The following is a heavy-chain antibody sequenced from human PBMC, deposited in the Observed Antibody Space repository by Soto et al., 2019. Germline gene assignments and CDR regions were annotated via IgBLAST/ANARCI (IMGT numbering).Heavy chain of an antibody. CDR1: GFTFSSYA. Sequence: LRLSCAASGFTFSSYAMSWVRQAPGKGLEWVSAISGSGGSTYYADSVKGRFTISRDNSKNTLYLQMNSLRAEDTAVYYCAKDLTYYDSSGWVPYYFDYWGQGTLVTVSS. CDR3: AKDLTYYDSSGWVPYYFDY. J-gene: IGHJ4*02. D-gene: IGHD3-22*01. V-gene: IGHV3-23*01. CDR2: ISGSGGST.